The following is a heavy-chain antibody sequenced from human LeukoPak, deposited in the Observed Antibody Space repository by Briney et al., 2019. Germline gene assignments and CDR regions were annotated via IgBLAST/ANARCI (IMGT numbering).Heavy chain of an antibody. CDR1: GGSISTSRYY. D-gene: IGHD4-17*01. J-gene: IGHJ3*02. V-gene: IGHV4-39*01. CDR2: IYYSGST. Sequence: SETLSLTCIVSGGSISTSRYYWGWIRQPPGKGLEWIGRIYYSGSTYYNPSLESRVTISFDTSKNQFSLRLSSVTAADTAVYYCAETTVTTLGAFDIWGQGTMVTVPS. CDR3: AETTVTTLGAFDI.